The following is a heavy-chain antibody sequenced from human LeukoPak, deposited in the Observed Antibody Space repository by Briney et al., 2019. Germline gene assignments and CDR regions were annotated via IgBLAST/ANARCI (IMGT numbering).Heavy chain of an antibody. J-gene: IGHJ4*02. D-gene: IGHD3-22*01. V-gene: IGHV4-61*02. CDR3: ARRRFHSSGYDY. CDR1: GGSISSGSYY. CDR2: IYTSGST. Sequence: SETLSLTCTVSGGSISSGSYYWSWIRQPAGKGLEWIGRIYTSGSTNYNPSLKSRVTISVDTSKNQFSLKLSSVTAADTAVYYCARRRFHSSGYDYWGQGTLVTVSS.